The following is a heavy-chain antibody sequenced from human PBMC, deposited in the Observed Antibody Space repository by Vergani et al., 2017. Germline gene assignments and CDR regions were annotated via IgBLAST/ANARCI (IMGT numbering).Heavy chain of an antibody. Sequence: VQLLESGGGLVQPGGSLRLSCAASGFTFSSYAMSWVRQAPGKGLEWVAVIWYDGSNKYYADSVKGRFTISRDNSKNTLYLQMNSLRAEDTAVYYCARDGVVPAAIMVRALDYWGQGTLVTVSS. CDR2: IWYDGSNK. J-gene: IGHJ4*02. D-gene: IGHD2-2*01. CDR3: ARDGVVPAAIMVRALDY. V-gene: IGHV3-33*08. CDR1: GFTFSSYA.